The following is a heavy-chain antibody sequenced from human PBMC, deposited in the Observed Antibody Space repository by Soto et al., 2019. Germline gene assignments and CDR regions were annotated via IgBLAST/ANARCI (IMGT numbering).Heavy chain of an antibody. D-gene: IGHD6-6*01. CDR3: ARPVPRHDAFDI. V-gene: IGHV3-48*02. CDR1: GFTFSAYS. Sequence: HPGGSLRLSCAASGFTFSAYSMNWVRQAPGKGLEWVSYISSSSTTIYYADSVKGRFTISRDNAKNSLYLQMSSLRDEDTAVYFCARPVPRHDAFDIWGQGTMVTVSS. J-gene: IGHJ3*02. CDR2: ISSSSTTI.